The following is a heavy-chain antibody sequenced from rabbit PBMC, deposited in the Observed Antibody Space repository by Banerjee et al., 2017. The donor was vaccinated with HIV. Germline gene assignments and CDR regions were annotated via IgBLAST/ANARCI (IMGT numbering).Heavy chain of an antibody. D-gene: IGHD7-1*01. V-gene: IGHV1S45*01. CDR1: GFSFSSSYW. CDR3: AREIPSTGAAWDL. Sequence: QEQLVESGGGLVQPEGSLTLTCTASGFSFSSSYWMCWVRQAPGKGLEWIGCIYTGSSGSTAYASWAKGRFTISKTSSTTVDLKMNSLTDADTATYFCAREIPSTGAAWDLWGPGTLVTVS. CDR2: IYTGSSGST. J-gene: IGHJ4*01.